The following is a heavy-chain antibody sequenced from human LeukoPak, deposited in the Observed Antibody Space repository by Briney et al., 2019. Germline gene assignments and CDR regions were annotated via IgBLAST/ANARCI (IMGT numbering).Heavy chain of an antibody. CDR3: ARDQGYDILTGYVDY. CDR1: GFTFSSYG. D-gene: IGHD3-9*01. J-gene: IGHJ4*02. V-gene: IGHV3-30*02. Sequence: GGSLRLSCAASGFTFSSYGMHWVRQAPGKGLEWVAFIRYDGSNKYYADSVKGRFTISRDNSKNLLFLQINSLRVEDTAVYYCARDQGYDILTGYVDYWGQGTLVTVSS. CDR2: IRYDGSNK.